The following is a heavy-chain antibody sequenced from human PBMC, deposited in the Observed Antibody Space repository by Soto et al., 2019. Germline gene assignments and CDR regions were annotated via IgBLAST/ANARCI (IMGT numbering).Heavy chain of an antibody. V-gene: IGHV1-69*01. J-gene: IGHJ6*02. CDR2: IIPLFGTT. CDR1: GDTFKNCV. Sequence: QVQVVQSGVEVKRPGSSEKVSCKASGDTFKNCVISWVRQAPGQGLEWMGGIIPLFGTTDFAQRFQGRLTITTDESTTTAYMELSRLRSGDTATYYCAAELGFGKLSVVWGQGTTVIVSS. D-gene: IGHD3-10*01. CDR3: AAELGFGKLSVV.